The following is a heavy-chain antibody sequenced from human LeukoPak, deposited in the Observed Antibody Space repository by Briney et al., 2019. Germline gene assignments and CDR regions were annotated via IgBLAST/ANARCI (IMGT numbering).Heavy chain of an antibody. CDR1: GFTVSSNY. Sequence: GGSLRLSCAASGFTVSSNYMSWVRQAPGKGLEWVSVIYSAGSTYYADSVKGRFTISRDNSKNTLYLQMNSLRAEDTAVYYCARQRVENYYYGMDVWGQGTTVTVSS. J-gene: IGHJ6*02. CDR3: ARQRVENYYYGMDV. V-gene: IGHV3-53*01. CDR2: IYSAGST. D-gene: IGHD2-15*01.